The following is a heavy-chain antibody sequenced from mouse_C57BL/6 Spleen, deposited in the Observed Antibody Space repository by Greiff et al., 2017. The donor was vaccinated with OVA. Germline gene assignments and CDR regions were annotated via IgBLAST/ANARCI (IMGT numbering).Heavy chain of an antibody. J-gene: IGHJ4*01. CDR3: ARGDYTLPYYAMDY. D-gene: IGHD2-12*01. CDR1: GYAFSSYW. Sequence: VELMESGAELVKPGASVKISCKASGYAFSSYWMNWVKQRPGKGLEWIGQIYPGDGDTNYNGKFKGKATLTADKSSSTAYMQLSSLTSEDSAVYFCARGDYTLPYYAMDYWGQGTSVTVSS. CDR2: IYPGDGDT. V-gene: IGHV1-80*01.